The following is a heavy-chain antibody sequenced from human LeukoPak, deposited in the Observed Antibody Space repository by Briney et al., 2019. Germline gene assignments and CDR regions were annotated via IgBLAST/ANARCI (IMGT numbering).Heavy chain of an antibody. D-gene: IGHD6-13*01. CDR2: IIGGAGST. V-gene: IGHV3-23*01. Sequence: GGTLRLSCAASGFSFSSHGMSWVRQAPGKGLEWVSGIIGGAGSTYYADSVKGRFTISGDNSKNTLFLQMNSLRAEDTAVYYCATSFGPVIAAAGTGADWGQGTLVTVSS. CDR1: GFSFSSHG. J-gene: IGHJ4*02. CDR3: ATSFGPVIAAAGTGAD.